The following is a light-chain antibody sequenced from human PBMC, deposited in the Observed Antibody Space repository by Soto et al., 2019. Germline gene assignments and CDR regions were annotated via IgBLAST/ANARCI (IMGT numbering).Light chain of an antibody. CDR3: QQYNNWPRT. CDR2: GAS. Sequence: EIVLTQSPDALSLSPGARVSLSCRASQSVSSNLAWYQQKPGQAPRLLIYGASTRATGIPARFSGSGSGTEFTLTISSLQSEDFAVYYCQQYNNWPRTFGQGTKVDIK. J-gene: IGKJ1*01. V-gene: IGKV3-15*01. CDR1: QSVSSN.